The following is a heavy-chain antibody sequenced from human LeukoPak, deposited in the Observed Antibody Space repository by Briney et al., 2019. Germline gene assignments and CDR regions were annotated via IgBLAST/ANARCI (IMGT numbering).Heavy chain of an antibody. CDR3: ASRVAYYDFWSGYYNVDV. D-gene: IGHD3-3*01. V-gene: IGHV4-39*07. CDR2: IYYSGST. CDR1: GGSISSSSYY. Sequence: SETLSLTCTVSGGSISSSSYYWGWIRQPPGKGLEWIGSIYYSGSTYYNPSLKSRVTISVDTSKNQFSLKLSSVTAADTAVYYCASRVAYYDFWSGYYNVDVWGKGTTVTVSS. J-gene: IGHJ6*04.